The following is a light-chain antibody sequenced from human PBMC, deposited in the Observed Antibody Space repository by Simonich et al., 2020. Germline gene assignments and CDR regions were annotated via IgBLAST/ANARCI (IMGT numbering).Light chain of an antibody. CDR1: SSEVGSYNL. J-gene: IGLJ2*01. V-gene: IGLV2-23*03. CDR2: EGS. CDR3: CSYAGSSTFVV. Sequence: QSALTQPASVSGSPGQSITISCTGTSSEVGSYNLVSWYQQHPGKAPKLMIYEGSKGDSGVSNRFSGSKSGNTASLTISGLQAEDEADYYCCSYAGSSTFVVFGGGTKLTVL.